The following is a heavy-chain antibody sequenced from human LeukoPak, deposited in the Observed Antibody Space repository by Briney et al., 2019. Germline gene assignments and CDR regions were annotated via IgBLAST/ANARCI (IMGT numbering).Heavy chain of an antibody. J-gene: IGHJ4*02. CDR3: ARIPLRSPDY. V-gene: IGHV3-7*01. D-gene: IGHD3-3*01. Sequence: GGSLRLSCAASGFSFSSYWMTWVRQAPGKGLEWVANIKEDGSEKYYVDSVKGRFTISRDNARNSLYLQMNSLRAADTAVYYCARIPLRSPDYWGQGTLLTVSS. CDR2: IKEDGSEK. CDR1: GFSFSSYW.